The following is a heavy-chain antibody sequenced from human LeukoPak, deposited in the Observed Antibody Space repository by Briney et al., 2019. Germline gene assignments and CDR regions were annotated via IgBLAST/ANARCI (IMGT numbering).Heavy chain of an antibody. D-gene: IGHD3-22*01. CDR1: GGSFSGYY. CDR3: ARGLGSGYYFY. J-gene: IGHJ4*02. V-gene: IGHV4-34*01. Sequence: PSETLSLTCAVYGGSFSGYYWSWICQPPGKGLEWIGEINHSGSTNYNPSLKSRVTISVDTSKNQFSLKLSSVTAADTAVYYCARGLGSGYYFYWGQGTLVTVSS. CDR2: INHSGST.